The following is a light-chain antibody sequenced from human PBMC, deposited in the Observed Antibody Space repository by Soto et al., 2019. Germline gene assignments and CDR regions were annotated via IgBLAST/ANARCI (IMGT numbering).Light chain of an antibody. V-gene: IGKV1-39*01. CDR3: QQSYSTPWT. CDR1: QSISSY. Sequence: IQITQSPSSLSSSVLERFTITCRASQSISSYLNWSQRKPGKAPKLLIYAASSLQSGVPSRFSGSGSGTDFTLTISSLQPEDFATYYCQQSYSTPWTFGQGTKVDI. CDR2: AAS. J-gene: IGKJ1*01.